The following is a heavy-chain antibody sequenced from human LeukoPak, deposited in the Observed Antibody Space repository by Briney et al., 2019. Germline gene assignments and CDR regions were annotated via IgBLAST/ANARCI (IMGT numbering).Heavy chain of an antibody. CDR3: ARARRSGGITLIRGVKDRGWFDS. D-gene: IGHD3-10*01. Sequence: GSLTLSCAASGFTFSSYGMHWVRQAPGKGLEWVAFIRPDGDNKYYADSVKGRLTISRDNSKNTLYLQMNSLRAEDTAVHYCARARRSGGITLIRGVKDRGWFDSWGQGTLVTVSS. CDR1: GFTFSSYG. CDR2: IRPDGDNK. J-gene: IGHJ5*01. V-gene: IGHV3-30*02.